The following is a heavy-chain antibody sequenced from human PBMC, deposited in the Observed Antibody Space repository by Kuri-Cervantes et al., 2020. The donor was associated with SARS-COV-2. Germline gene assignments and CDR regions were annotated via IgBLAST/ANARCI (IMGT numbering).Heavy chain of an antibody. J-gene: IGHJ6*02. V-gene: IGHV3-30*18. Sequence: GESPKISCAASGFTFSSYGMHWVRQAPGKGLVWVAVVSYDGSNKYYADSVKGRFTISRDNSKNTLYLQMNSLRAEDTAVYYCAKAWRGQWLASYYYYGMDVWGQGTTVTVSS. D-gene: IGHD6-19*01. CDR1: GFTFSSYG. CDR3: AKAWRGQWLASYYYYGMDV. CDR2: VSYDGSNK.